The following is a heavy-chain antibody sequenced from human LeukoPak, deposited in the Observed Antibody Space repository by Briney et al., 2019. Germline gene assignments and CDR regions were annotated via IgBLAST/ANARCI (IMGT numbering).Heavy chain of an antibody. J-gene: IGHJ6*03. CDR3: ARGRPYYMDV. CDR1: GGSISSGGYY. V-gene: IGHV4-30-2*01. Sequence: PSETLSLTFTVSGGSISSGGYYWSWIRQPPGKGLEWIGYIYHSGSTYYNPSLKSRVTISVDRSKNQFSLKLSSVTAADTAVYYCARGRPYYMDVWGKGTTVTVSS. CDR2: IYHSGST.